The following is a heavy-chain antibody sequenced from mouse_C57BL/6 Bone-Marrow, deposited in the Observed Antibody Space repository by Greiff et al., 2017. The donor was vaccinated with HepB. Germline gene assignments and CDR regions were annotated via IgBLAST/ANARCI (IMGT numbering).Heavy chain of an antibody. Sequence: EVKLMESGGGLVKPGGSLKLSCAASGFTFSSYAMSWVRQTPEKRLEWVATIRDGGSYTYYPDNVKGRFTITRDNAKNNLYLQMSHLKAEDTAMYYCARDNCNFYAMDYWWQGTSVTVSS. CDR1: GFTFSSYA. D-gene: IGHD2-1*01. J-gene: IGHJ4*01. CDR2: IRDGGSYT. V-gene: IGHV5-4*01. CDR3: ARDNCNFYAMDY.